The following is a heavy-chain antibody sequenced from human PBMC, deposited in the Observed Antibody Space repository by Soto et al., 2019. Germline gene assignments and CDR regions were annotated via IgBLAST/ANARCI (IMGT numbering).Heavy chain of an antibody. D-gene: IGHD3-3*01. CDR2: IYNSGTT. J-gene: IGHJ4*02. CDR3: ARGAGADCWSGYKFTY. Sequence: SETLSLTCAVSGGSISTYFWTWMRQPPGKGLEWIGYIYNSGTTKYDPSLKSRVTISADTSKNRFSLNLKSVTAADTAVYYCARGAGADCWSGYKFTYWGQGTLVTVSS. V-gene: IGHV4-59*12. CDR1: GGSISTYF.